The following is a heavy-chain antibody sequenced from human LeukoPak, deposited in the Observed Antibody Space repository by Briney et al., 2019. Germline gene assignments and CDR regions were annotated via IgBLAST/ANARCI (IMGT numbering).Heavy chain of an antibody. V-gene: IGHV1-69*05. CDR1: GGTFSSYA. J-gene: IGHJ4*02. D-gene: IGHD6-6*01. CDR2: IIPIFGTA. Sequence: ASVKVSCKASGGTFSSYAISWVRQAPGQGLEWMGGIIPIFGTANYAQKLQGRVTMTTDTSTSTAYMELRSLRSDDTAVYYCARDLGSSSSGLMGYWGQGTLVTVSS. CDR3: ARDLGSSSSGLMGY.